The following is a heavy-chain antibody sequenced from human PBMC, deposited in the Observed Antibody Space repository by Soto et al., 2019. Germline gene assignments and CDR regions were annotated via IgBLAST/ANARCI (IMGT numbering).Heavy chain of an antibody. J-gene: IGHJ1*01. CDR2: IYYSGST. CDR3: ARGDIDYYDSSGYYYAEYFQH. CDR1: GGSISSYY. V-gene: IGHV4-59*01. D-gene: IGHD3-22*01. Sequence: SETLSLTCTVSGGSISSYYWSWIRQPPGKGLEWIGYIYYSGSTNYNPSLKSRVTISVDTSKNQFSLKLSSVTAADTAVYYCARGDIDYYDSSGYYYAEYFQHWGQGTLVTVSS.